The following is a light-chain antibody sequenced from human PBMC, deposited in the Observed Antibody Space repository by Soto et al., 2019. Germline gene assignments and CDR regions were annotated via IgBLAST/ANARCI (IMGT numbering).Light chain of an antibody. CDR2: DVS. V-gene: IGLV2-11*01. CDR3: SSYAGSYTVL. Sequence: QSALTQPRSVSGSPGQSVTISCTGTSSDVGGYNYVSWYQQHPGKAPKLMIYDVSKRPSGVPDRFSGSKSGNTASLTISGLQAEDEADYYCSSYAGSYTVLFGGGTKLTVL. CDR1: SSDVGGYNY. J-gene: IGLJ2*01.